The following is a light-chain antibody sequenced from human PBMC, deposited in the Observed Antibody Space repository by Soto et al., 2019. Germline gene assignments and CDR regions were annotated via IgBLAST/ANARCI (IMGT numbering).Light chain of an antibody. J-gene: IGKJ1*01. CDR1: HDISNY. Sequence: DMQMTQSPPSLSASVGDKITITCRASHDISNYLAWYQQKPGEVPKLLIYSASTLESGVSSRFSGGGTGTDFTLTINSLQPEDVRTYYCQKYNSVPRTFGQGTKVEIK. V-gene: IGKV1-27*01. CDR2: SAS. CDR3: QKYNSVPRT.